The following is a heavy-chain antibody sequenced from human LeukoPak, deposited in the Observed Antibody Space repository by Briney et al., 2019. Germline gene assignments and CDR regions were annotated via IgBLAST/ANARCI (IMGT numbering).Heavy chain of an antibody. J-gene: IGHJ4*02. V-gene: IGHV4-34*01. CDR3: ARPRGAVAGTEDYFDY. D-gene: IGHD6-19*01. Sequence: SETLSLTCAVYGGSFSGYYWSWIRQPPGKGLEWIGEINHSGSTNYNPSLKSRVTISVDTSKNQFSLKLSSVTAADTAVYYYARPRGAVAGTEDYFDYWGQGTLVTVSS. CDR1: GGSFSGYY. CDR2: INHSGST.